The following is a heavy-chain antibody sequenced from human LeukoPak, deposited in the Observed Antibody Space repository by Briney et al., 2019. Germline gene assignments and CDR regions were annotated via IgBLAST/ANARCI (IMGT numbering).Heavy chain of an antibody. J-gene: IGHJ4*02. CDR3: ARDLGRVANDYYFDS. V-gene: IGHV4-59*11. Sequence: PSETLSLTCTISGASISSHYWSWIRQPPGKKLEWIGYIDNGGSPKYSPSLRSRVTISVVTSKNQFSLKLNSVTAADTAVYYCARDLGRVANDYYFDSWGQGTLVTVSS. D-gene: IGHD4/OR15-4a*01. CDR1: GASISSHY. CDR2: IDNGGSP.